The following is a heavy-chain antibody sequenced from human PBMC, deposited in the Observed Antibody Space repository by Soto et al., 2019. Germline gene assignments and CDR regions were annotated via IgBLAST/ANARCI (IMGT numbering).Heavy chain of an antibody. D-gene: IGHD4-17*01. CDR1: GFSISGYY. CDR3: ARVGYSDYAGFDY. J-gene: IGHJ4*02. Sequence: QVQLVESGGGLVKPGGSLRLSCAASGFSISGYYMSWIRQAPGKGLEWISYMSSTTSAIYYAESVKGRFTISRDNAKNSLYLQMNSLRAEDTAVYYCARVGYSDYAGFDYWGQGTLVTVSS. V-gene: IGHV3-11*01. CDR2: MSSTTSAI.